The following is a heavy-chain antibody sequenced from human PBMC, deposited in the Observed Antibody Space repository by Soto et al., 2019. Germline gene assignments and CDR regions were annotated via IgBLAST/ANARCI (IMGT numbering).Heavy chain of an antibody. CDR3: ARAGTTIGLWSGATRGGYYYYGMDV. CDR1: GFTFSSYA. CDR2: ISYDGSNK. D-gene: IGHD1-1*01. V-gene: IGHV3-30-3*01. Sequence: PGGSLRLSCAASGFTFSSYAMHWVRQAPGKGLEWVAVISYDGSNKYYADSVKGRFTISRDNSKNTLYLQMNSLRAEDTAVYYCARAGTTIGLWSGATRGGYYYYGMDVWGQGTTVTVSS. J-gene: IGHJ6*02.